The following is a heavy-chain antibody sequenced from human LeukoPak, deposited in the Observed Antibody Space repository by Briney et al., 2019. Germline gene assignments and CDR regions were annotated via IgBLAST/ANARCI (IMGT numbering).Heavy chain of an antibody. CDR1: GFTFSSYA. J-gene: IGHJ3*02. CDR3: AKDERSVLLWFGELPDAFDI. V-gene: IGHV3-23*01. D-gene: IGHD3-10*01. Sequence: GGSLRLSCAASGFTFSSYAMSWVRQAPVKGLEWVSAISGSGGSTYYADSVKGRFTISRDNSKNTLYLQMNSLRAEDTAVYYCAKDERSVLLWFGELPDAFDIWGQGTMVTVSS. CDR2: ISGSGGST.